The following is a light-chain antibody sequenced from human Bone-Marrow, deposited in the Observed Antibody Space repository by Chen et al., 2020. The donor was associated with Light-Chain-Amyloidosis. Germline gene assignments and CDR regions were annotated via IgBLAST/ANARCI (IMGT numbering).Light chain of an antibody. J-gene: IGLJ3*02. Sequence: SYELTQPPSVSVSPGQTARITCSGDSLPKQYAYWYQQKPGQAPVLVIYKDSERPSGIPERFSGSSSGTTVTLTISGVQAEDGADYYCQSADSSGTLWVFGGGTKLTVL. CDR3: QSADSSGTLWV. CDR1: SLPKQY. V-gene: IGLV3-25*03. CDR2: KDS.